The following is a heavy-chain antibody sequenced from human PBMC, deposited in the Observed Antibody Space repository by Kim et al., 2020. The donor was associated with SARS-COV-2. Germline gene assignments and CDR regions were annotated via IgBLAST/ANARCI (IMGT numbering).Heavy chain of an antibody. V-gene: IGHV1-46*01. CDR3: ARDIVVVPAAIVNYYYYGMDV. J-gene: IGHJ6*02. Sequence: ASVKVSCKASGYTFTSYYMHWVRQAPGQGLEWMGIINPSGGSTSYAQKFQGRVTMTRDTSTSTVYMELSSLRSEDTAVYYCARDIVVVPAAIVNYYYYGMDVWGQGTTVTVSS. CDR2: INPSGGST. CDR1: GYTFTSYY. D-gene: IGHD2-2*01.